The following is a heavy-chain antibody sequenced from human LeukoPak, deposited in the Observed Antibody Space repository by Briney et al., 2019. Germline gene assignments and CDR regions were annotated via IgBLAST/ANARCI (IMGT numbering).Heavy chain of an antibody. CDR1: GYSFTNYW. V-gene: IGHV5-51*01. D-gene: IGHD6-13*01. J-gene: IGHJ4*02. CDR2: IYPGDSDT. CDR3: ARQEQMGNFDY. Sequence: GESLKISCKGSGYSFTNYWIGWVRQMPGKGLEWMGIIYPGDSDTRYSPSSQGHVTMSADKSINTAYLQWRSLEAADTAMYYCARQEQMGNFDYWGQGALVTVSS.